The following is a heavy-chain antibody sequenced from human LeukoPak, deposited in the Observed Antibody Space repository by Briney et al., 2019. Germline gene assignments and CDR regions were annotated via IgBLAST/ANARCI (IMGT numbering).Heavy chain of an antibody. J-gene: IGHJ4*02. D-gene: IGHD6-19*01. CDR3: AGRGHSSAGRPFDY. CDR2: IYSGGST. V-gene: IGHV3-66*01. CDR1: GSTVSSNY. Sequence: PGGSLRLSCAASGSTVSSNYMSWVRQAPGKGLEWVSVIYSGGSTYYADSVKGRFTISRDNSKNTLYLQMNSLRAEDTAVYYCAGRGHSSAGRPFDYWGQGTLVTVSS.